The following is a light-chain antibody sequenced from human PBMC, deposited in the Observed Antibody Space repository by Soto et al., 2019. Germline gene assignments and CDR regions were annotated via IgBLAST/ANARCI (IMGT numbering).Light chain of an antibody. CDR3: QQYGTSPFT. J-gene: IGKJ3*01. CDR2: GAS. CDR1: ERISSNF. V-gene: IGKV3-20*01. Sequence: VLTQSPDTLSLSPGERATLSCRASERISSNFLAWYQQRPGQAPRLLIYGASTRASGIPDRFSGSGSGTDFSLTISRLEPDDFAVFYCQQYGTSPFTFGPGIIVEIK.